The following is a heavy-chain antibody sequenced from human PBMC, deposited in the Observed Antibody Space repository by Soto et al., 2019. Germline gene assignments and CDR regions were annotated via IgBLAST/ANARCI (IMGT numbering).Heavy chain of an antibody. Sequence: SETVSLTCTVSGGSISSGDYYWSWIRQPPGKGLEWIGYIYYSGSTYYNPSVKSRVTISVDTSKNQFSLKLSSVTAADTAVYYCAAVLRFLELAYYFDYWGQGTLVTVSS. CDR3: AAVLRFLELAYYFDY. V-gene: IGHV4-30-4*01. CDR2: IYYSGST. CDR1: GGSISSGDYY. J-gene: IGHJ4*02. D-gene: IGHD3-3*01.